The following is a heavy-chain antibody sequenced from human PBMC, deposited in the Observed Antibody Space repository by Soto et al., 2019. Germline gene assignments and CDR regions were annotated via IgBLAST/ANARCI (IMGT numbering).Heavy chain of an antibody. CDR3: ARFKGSVIDCGDLDYYGMDV. Sequence: SETLSLTYTVSCGSISSYYWSWIRQPPGKGLEWIGYVYYSGSTNYNPSLKSRVTISVDTSKNQFSLKLSSVTAADTAVYYCARFKGSVIDCGDLDYYGMDVCGQGTTVTVSS. D-gene: IGHD2-21*01. V-gene: IGHV4-59*08. CDR1: CGSISSYY. CDR2: VYYSGST. J-gene: IGHJ6*02.